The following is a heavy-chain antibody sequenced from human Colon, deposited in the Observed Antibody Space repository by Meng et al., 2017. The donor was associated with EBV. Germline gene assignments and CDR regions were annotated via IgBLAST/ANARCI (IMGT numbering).Heavy chain of an antibody. V-gene: IGHV4-61*01. D-gene: IGHD3-10*01. CDR1: CDSVATGRYY. CDR3: ARVSGRSFDP. Sequence: QVQLQESGPGLVKPSETLSLTCTVSCDSVATGRYYWSWIRQPPGKGLEWIAYIYYIGGTNYNPSLKSRLTISLDTSKNQFSLSLRSVTAADTAVYYCARVSGRSFDPWGQGTLVTVSS. CDR2: IYYIGGT. J-gene: IGHJ5*02.